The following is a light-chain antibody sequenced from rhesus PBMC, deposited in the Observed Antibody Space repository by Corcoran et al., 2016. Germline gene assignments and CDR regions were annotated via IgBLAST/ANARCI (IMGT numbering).Light chain of an antibody. J-gene: IGKJ4*01. Sequence: DIVMTQTPLSLPVTPGEPASISCRSSQSLLDSEDGNTYLDWQLQKPGQSPQLMIYEVSNRASGVPDRFSGSGSDTDFKLKISRVEAGDVGVYYCMQALEFPLTFGGGTKVDIK. CDR2: EVS. CDR1: QSLLDSEDGNTY. V-gene: IGKV2-104*02. CDR3: MQALEFPLT.